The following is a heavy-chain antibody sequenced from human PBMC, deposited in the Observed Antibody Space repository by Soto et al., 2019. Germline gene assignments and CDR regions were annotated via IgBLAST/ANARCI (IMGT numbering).Heavy chain of an antibody. CDR1: GFTFDDYA. Sequence: PGGSLRLSCAASGFTFDDYAMHWVRQAPGKGLEWVSGISWNSGSIGYADSVKGRFTISRDNAKNSLYLQMNSLRAEDTALYYRAKDPYSSLPRLPSYAFDIWGQGTMVTVSS. D-gene: IGHD6-13*01. V-gene: IGHV3-9*01. CDR3: AKDPYSSLPRLPSYAFDI. J-gene: IGHJ3*02. CDR2: ISWNSGSI.